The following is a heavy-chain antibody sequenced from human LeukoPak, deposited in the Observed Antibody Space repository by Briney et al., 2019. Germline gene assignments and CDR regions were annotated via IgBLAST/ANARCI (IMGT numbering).Heavy chain of an antibody. V-gene: IGHV3-11*01. CDR1: GFSVSDYY. Sequence: PGGSLRLSCAASGFSVSDYYISWVRQAPGKGLEWISDVGGSDNFISYSDSVKGRFTISRDYANNSLYLQMNSLRVDGTAVYYCARETVAGTFDYWGQGTLVTVSS. J-gene: IGHJ4*02. D-gene: IGHD6-19*01. CDR3: ARETVAGTFDY. CDR2: VGGSDNFI.